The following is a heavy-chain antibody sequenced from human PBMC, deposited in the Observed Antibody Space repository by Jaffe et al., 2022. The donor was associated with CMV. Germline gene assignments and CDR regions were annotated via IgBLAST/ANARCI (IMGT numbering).Heavy chain of an antibody. D-gene: IGHD3-22*01. Sequence: QVQLVQSGAEVKKPGSSVKVSCKASGGTFSSYAISWVRQAPGQGLEWMGGIIPIFGTANYAQKFQGRVTITADESTSTAYMELSSLRSEDTAVYYCAREAGGYYYDSSGYLDYWGQGTLVTVSS. CDR1: GGTFSSYA. CDR3: AREAGGYYYDSSGYLDY. CDR2: IIPIFGTA. V-gene: IGHV1-69*01. J-gene: IGHJ4*02.